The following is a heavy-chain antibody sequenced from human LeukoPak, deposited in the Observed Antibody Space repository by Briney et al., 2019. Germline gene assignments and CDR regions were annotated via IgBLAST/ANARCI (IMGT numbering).Heavy chain of an antibody. CDR1: GFTFSSYA. CDR3: AKGSQGIAVAGAFDY. CDR2: ISGSGGST. V-gene: IGHV3-23*01. Sequence: GGSLRLSCAASGFTFSSYAMSWVRQAPGKGLEWVSAISGSGGSTYNADSVKGRFTISRDNSKNTLYLQMNSLRAEDTAVYYCAKGSQGIAVAGAFDYWGQGTLVTVSS. J-gene: IGHJ4*02. D-gene: IGHD6-19*01.